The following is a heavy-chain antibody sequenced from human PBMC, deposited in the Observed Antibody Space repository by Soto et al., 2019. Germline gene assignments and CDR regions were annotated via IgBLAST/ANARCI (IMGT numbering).Heavy chain of an antibody. CDR2: IIPIFGTA. Sequence: VKVSCKASGGTFNSYASSWVRQAPGQGLEWMGGIIPIFGTANYAQKFQGRVTITADESTSTAYMELSSLRSEDTAVYYCAKNLMYYYHYGMAVWGQGTTVTVSS. CDR3: AKNLMYYYHYGMAV. CDR1: GGTFNSYA. J-gene: IGHJ6*02. V-gene: IGHV1-69*01. D-gene: IGHD2-8*01.